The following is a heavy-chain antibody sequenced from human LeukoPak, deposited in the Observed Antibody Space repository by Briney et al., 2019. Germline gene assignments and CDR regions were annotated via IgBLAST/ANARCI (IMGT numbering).Heavy chain of an antibody. Sequence: SETLSLTCTVSGGSISGYYWSWVRQPAGKGLEWIGRISTIGRTNYNPSLKSRVTMSVDTSMNQFSLKMRSVTAADTAVYYCARGGFRSGWTRFDYWGQGTLVTVSS. V-gene: IGHV4-4*07. CDR2: ISTIGRT. CDR1: GGSISGYY. CDR3: ARGGFRSGWTRFDY. D-gene: IGHD6-19*01. J-gene: IGHJ4*02.